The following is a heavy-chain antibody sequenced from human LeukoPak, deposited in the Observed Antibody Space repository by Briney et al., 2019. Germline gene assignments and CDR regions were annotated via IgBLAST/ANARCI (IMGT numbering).Heavy chain of an antibody. V-gene: IGHV1-69*05. Sequence: SVKVSCKASGGTFSSYAISWVRQAPGQGLEWMGRIIPSFGTANYAQKFQGRVTITTDESTSTAYMELSSMRSEDTAVYYCARDGVGATQFDYWGQGTLVTVSS. CDR1: GGTFSSYA. J-gene: IGHJ4*02. D-gene: IGHD1-26*01. CDR3: ARDGVGATQFDY. CDR2: IIPSFGTA.